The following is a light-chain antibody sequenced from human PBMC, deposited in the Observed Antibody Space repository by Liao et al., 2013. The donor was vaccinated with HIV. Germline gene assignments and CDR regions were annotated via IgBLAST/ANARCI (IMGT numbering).Light chain of an antibody. CDR2: QDN. J-gene: IGLJ2*01. CDR1: KLGDKY. V-gene: IGLV3-1*01. Sequence: SFDLTQSPSVSVSPGQTASITCSGDKLGDKYACWYQQRPGQSPVLVIYQDNKRPSGIPERFSGSRSGNTATLTISGTQPMDEAEYFCQAWDRSADVVFGGGTKLAVL. CDR3: QAWDRSADVV.